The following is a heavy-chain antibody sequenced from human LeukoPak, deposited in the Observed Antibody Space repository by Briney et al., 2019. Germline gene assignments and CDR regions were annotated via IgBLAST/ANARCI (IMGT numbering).Heavy chain of an antibody. CDR1: GYTFTTYY. V-gene: IGHV1-46*01. CDR2: FNPSDGRA. Sequence: ASVKVSCKASGYTFTTYYLHWVRRAPGQGLEWMGIFNPSDGRATYTQKFQGRVTMTRDTSTSTVYMDLSSLRSDDTAVYYRARQAVTTGWFFDYWGQGTLVAVSS. J-gene: IGHJ4*02. D-gene: IGHD4-17*01. CDR3: ARQAVTTGWFFDY.